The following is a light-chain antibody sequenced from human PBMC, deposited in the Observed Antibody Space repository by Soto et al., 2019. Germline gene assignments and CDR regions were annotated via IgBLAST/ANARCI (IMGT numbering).Light chain of an antibody. CDR1: RSISSTY. CDR3: QQYGGSPPYT. CDR2: GAS. J-gene: IGKJ2*01. Sequence: EIVLTQSPGTLSLSPGERATLSCRASRSISSTYLAWYQQKPGQAPRPLIYGASSRATGIPDRFSGSGSGTDFTLTISRLEPEDFAVYYCQQYGGSPPYTFGQGTKLAIK. V-gene: IGKV3-20*01.